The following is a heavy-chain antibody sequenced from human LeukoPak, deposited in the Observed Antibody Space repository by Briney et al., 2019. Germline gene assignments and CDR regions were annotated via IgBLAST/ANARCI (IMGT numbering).Heavy chain of an antibody. CDR2: TSAYNGNT. CDR1: GYTFTSYG. V-gene: IGHV1-18*01. J-gene: IGHJ4*02. Sequence: ASVKVSCKASGYTFTSYGISWVRQAPGQGLEWMGWTSAYNGNTNYAQKLQGRVTMTTDTSTSTAYVELRSLRSDDTAVYYCARVYSAAAGADYWGQGTLVTVSS. CDR3: ARVYSAAAGADY. D-gene: IGHD6-13*01.